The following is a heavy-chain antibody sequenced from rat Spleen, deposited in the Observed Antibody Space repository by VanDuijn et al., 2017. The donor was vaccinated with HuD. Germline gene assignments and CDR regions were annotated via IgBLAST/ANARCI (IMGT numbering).Heavy chain of an antibody. D-gene: IGHD4-6*01. CDR2: ISYSGST. Sequence: EVQLQESGPGLVKPSQSLSLTCSVTGYSITSNFWGWIRKFPGNKMEWMGYISYSGSTSYNPSLKSRVSITRDTSKNQFFLQLNSVTTEDTATYYCATLGLGYYFDYWGQGVMVTVSS. CDR1: GYSITSNF. J-gene: IGHJ2*01. V-gene: IGHV3-1*01. CDR3: ATLGLGYYFDY.